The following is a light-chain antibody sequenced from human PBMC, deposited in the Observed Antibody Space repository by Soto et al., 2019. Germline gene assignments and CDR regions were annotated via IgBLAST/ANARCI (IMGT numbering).Light chain of an antibody. Sequence: DIQMTQSPSSLSASVGDRVTIACRASQGISSFLNWYQQRPGKAPKLLISSASRLQSGVTSRFSGSGTGTDFALTISSLQPGDFATYYCQQSYSAPPTFGQGAKVEV. CDR2: SAS. J-gene: IGKJ1*01. CDR3: QQSYSAPPT. V-gene: IGKV1-39*01. CDR1: QGISSF.